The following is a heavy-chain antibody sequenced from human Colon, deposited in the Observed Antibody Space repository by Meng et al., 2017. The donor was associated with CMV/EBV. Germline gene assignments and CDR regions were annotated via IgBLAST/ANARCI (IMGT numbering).Heavy chain of an antibody. CDR3: ARRLAAAGTSWFDP. J-gene: IGHJ5*02. CDR2: ISSSSTI. V-gene: IGHV3-69-1*01. D-gene: IGHD6-13*01. CDR1: GFTFSDYY. Sequence: GGSLRLSCAASGFTFSDYYMNWVRQAPGKGLEWVSSISSSSTIYYADSVKGRFTISRDNAKNSLYLQMNSLRAEDTAVYYCARRLAAAGTSWFDPWGQGTLVTVSS.